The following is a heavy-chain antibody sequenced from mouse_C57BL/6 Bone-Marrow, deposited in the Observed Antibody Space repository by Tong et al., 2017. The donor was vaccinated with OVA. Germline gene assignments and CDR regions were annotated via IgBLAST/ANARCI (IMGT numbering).Heavy chain of an antibody. Sequence: EVQLQESGGDLVKPGGSLKLSCAASGFTFSSYGMSWVRQTPDKRLEWVATISSGGSYTYYPDSVKGRFTISRDNAKNTLYLQMSSLRSEDTALYYCASHKGDYWGQGTTLTVSS. V-gene: IGHV5-6*01. CDR2: ISSGGSYT. J-gene: IGHJ2*01. CDR1: GFTFSSYG. CDR3: ASHKGDY.